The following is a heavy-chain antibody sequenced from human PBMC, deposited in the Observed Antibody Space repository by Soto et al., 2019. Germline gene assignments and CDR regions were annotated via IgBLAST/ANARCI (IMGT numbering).Heavy chain of an antibody. V-gene: IGHV1-69*13. CDR1: GGTFSSYA. CDR3: ARDPEQGSSFRFDP. CDR2: IIPIFGTA. D-gene: IGHD6-13*01. J-gene: IGHJ5*02. Sequence: SVKVSCKASGGTFSSYAISWVRQAPGQGLEWMGGIIPIFGTANYAQKFQGRVTITADESTSTAYMELSSLRSEDTAVYYCARDPEQGSSFRFDPWGQGTLVTVSS.